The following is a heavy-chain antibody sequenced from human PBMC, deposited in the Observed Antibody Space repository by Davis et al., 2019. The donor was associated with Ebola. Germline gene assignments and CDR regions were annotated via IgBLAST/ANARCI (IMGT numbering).Heavy chain of an antibody. CDR3: ARDLKQPPPSYYDGMDV. Sequence: PGGSLRLSCAASGFTFSSYWMSWVRQAPGKGLEWVANIKQDGSEKYYVDSVKGRFTISRDNAKNSLYLQMNSLRAEDTAVYYCARDLKQPPPSYYDGMDVWGQGISVIVSS. CDR1: GFTFSSYW. J-gene: IGHJ6*02. V-gene: IGHV3-7*01. D-gene: IGHD6-13*01. CDR2: IKQDGSEK.